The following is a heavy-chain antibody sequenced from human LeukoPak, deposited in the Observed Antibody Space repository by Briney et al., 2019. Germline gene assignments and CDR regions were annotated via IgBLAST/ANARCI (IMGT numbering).Heavy chain of an antibody. J-gene: IGHJ4*02. CDR3: ARYPTAMVSFDY. CDR1: GGSISSSDYY. CDR2: IYYSGNT. Sequence: HSETLSLTCTVSGGSISSSDYYWGWIRQPPGKGLEWIGSIYYSGNTYYNPSLKSRVTISVDTSKNQFSLRLSFVTAADTAVYYCARYPTAMVSFDYWGQGTLVTVSS. V-gene: IGHV4-39*01. D-gene: IGHD5-18*01.